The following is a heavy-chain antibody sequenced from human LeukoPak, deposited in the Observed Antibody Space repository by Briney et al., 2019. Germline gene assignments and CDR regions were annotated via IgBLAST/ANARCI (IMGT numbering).Heavy chain of an antibody. CDR3: ARDTAMVNAHYFDY. J-gene: IGHJ4*02. CDR2: IYHSGST. V-gene: IGHV4-4*02. Sequence: PSGTLSLTCAVSGGSISSSNWWSWVRQPPGKGLEWIGEIYHSGSTNYNPSLKSRVTISVDKSKNQFSLKLSSVTAADTAVYYCARDTAMVNAHYFDYWGQGTLVTVSS. CDR1: GGSISSSNW. D-gene: IGHD5-18*01.